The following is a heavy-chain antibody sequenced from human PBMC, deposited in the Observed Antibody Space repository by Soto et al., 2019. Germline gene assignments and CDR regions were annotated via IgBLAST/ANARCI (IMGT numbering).Heavy chain of an antibody. J-gene: IGHJ6*02. Sequence: PSETLSLTCTVSGGSISSGDYYWSWIRQPPGKGLEWIGYIYYSGSTYYNPSLKSRVTISVDTSKNQFSLKLSSVTAADTAVYYCARIRQYQLLDYYYYGMDVWGQGTMVTVSS. V-gene: IGHV4-30-4*01. CDR1: GGSISSGDYY. CDR2: IYYSGST. CDR3: ARIRQYQLLDYYYYGMDV. D-gene: IGHD2-2*01.